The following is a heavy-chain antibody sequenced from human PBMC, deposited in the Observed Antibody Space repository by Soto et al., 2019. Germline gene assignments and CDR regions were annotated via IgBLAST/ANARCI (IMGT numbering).Heavy chain of an antibody. J-gene: IGHJ4*02. V-gene: IGHV1-69*08. Sequence: QVQLVQSGAEVKKPGSSVKVSCKASGGTFSSYTISWVRQAPGQGLEWMGRIIPILGIANYAQKFQGRVTITADKSTSTAYMELSSLRSEDTAVYYCARESDGDYDYYFHYWGQGTLVTVSS. CDR3: ARESDGDYDYYFHY. CDR1: GGTFSSYT. CDR2: IIPILGIA. D-gene: IGHD4-17*01.